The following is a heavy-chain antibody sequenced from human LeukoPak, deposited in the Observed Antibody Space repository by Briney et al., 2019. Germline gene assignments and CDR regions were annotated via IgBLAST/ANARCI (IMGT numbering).Heavy chain of an antibody. V-gene: IGHV1-2*02. J-gene: IGHJ4*02. CDR3: ARDSQLLLASPFDY. CDR2: INPNSGGT. D-gene: IGHD2-2*01. Sequence: GASVKVSCKASGYTFTGYYLHWVRQAPGQGLEWMGWINPNSGGTNYAQRFQGRVTMTRDTSISTAYMELRSLRSDDTAVYYCARDSQLLLASPFDYWGQGTLVTASS. CDR1: GYTFTGYY.